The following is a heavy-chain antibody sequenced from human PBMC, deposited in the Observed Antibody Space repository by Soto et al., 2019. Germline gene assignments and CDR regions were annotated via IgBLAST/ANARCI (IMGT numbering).Heavy chain of an antibody. J-gene: IGHJ4*02. D-gene: IGHD5-18*01. CDR2: IYYSGGT. V-gene: IGHV4-31*03. CDR1: GGSISSGGYY. Sequence: SETLSLTCSVSGGSISSGGYYWSWIRQHPGKGLEWIGYIYYSGGTFYNPSLKSRVTIAVDTSKNQFSLKLNSVTAADTAVYYCARDDGTAMVDFWGRGILVTVSS. CDR3: ARDDGTAMVDF.